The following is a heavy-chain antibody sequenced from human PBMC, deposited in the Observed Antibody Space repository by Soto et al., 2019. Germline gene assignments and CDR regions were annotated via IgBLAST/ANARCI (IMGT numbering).Heavy chain of an antibody. J-gene: IGHJ4*02. CDR3: ARGPISSSGSPAGWRGWFALDY. V-gene: IGHV4-34*01. D-gene: IGHD6-6*01. CDR2: INHSGST. Sequence: SETLSLTCAVYGGSFSGYYWSWIRQPPGKGLEWIGEINHSGSTNYNPSLKSRVTISVDTSKNQFSLKLSSVTAADTAVYYCARGPISSSGSPAGWRGWFALDYWGQGTLVTVSS. CDR1: GGSFSGYY.